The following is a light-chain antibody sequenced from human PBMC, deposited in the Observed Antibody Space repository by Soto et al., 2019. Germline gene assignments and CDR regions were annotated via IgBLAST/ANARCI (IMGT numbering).Light chain of an antibody. V-gene: IGKV3-20*01. Sequence: EIVLTQSPGTLSLSPGERATLSCRASQSVSSDFLAWYQRKPGQAPRLLIYGASTRATGIPDRFSGSGSGTDFTLTISRLEPEDFAVYYCQQYGDSPITFGQGTRLEIK. J-gene: IGKJ5*01. CDR1: QSVSSDF. CDR3: QQYGDSPIT. CDR2: GAS.